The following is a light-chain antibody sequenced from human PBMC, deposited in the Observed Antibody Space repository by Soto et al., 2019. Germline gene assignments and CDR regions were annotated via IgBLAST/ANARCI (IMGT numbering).Light chain of an antibody. CDR2: DVS. Sequence: QSVLTQPVSVSGSLGQSITIPCTGSSSDVGGYNYVSWHQQHPGKAPKLIISDVSHRPSGVSSRFSGSKSGNTASLIISGLQAEDEAGYYCSSFTRSTPTYVFGTGTKVTVL. CDR1: SSDVGGYNY. J-gene: IGLJ1*01. CDR3: SSFTRSTPTYV. V-gene: IGLV2-14*01.